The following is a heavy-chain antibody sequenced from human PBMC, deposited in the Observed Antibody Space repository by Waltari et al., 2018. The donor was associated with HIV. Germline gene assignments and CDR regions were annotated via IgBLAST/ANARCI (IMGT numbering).Heavy chain of an antibody. V-gene: IGHV1-2*02. CDR3: ARRMDNWGLQAFDI. CDR2: INPNTGGT. CDR1: GYTFSDPF. J-gene: IGHJ3*02. Sequence: QVHLVQSGAEVKKPGASVKVSCKASGYTFSDPFLHWVRQAPGQGLEWMGWINPNTGGTNYAQKFQGRVTLARDTSINTAYMELSRLTSDDTAVYYCARRMDNWGLQAFDIWGQGTMVTVSS. D-gene: IGHD7-27*01.